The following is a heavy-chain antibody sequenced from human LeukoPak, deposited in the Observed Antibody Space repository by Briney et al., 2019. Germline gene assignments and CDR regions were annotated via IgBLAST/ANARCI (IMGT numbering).Heavy chain of an antibody. CDR1: GFTFSSYD. J-gene: IGHJ6*02. D-gene: IGHD3-10*01. V-gene: IGHV3-21*01. CDR2: ISRSSIYI. Sequence: GGSLRLSCAASGFTFSSYDMNWVRQAPGKGLEWVSSISRSSIYIYYADSVKGRFTISRDNAENSLSLQMNSLRAEDTAVYYCARDSGDGSGTYYPYGMDVWGQGTTVTVSS. CDR3: ARDSGDGSGTYYPYGMDV.